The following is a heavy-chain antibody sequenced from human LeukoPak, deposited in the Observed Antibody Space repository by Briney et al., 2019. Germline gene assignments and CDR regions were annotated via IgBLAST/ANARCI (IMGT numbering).Heavy chain of an antibody. CDR3: AKEDY. CDR1: GFTVSSYA. J-gene: IGHJ4*02. Sequence: GGSLRLSCAASGFTVSSYAMTWVRQAPGKGLEWVSTISGTGATTFYADSVKGRFTISRDNPKSTLSLQMNSLRAEDTAIYYCAKEDYWGQGTLVTVSS. CDR2: ISGTGATT. V-gene: IGHV3-23*01.